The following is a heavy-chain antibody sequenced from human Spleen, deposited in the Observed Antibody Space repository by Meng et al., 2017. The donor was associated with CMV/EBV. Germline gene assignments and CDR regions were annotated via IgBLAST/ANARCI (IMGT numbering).Heavy chain of an antibody. J-gene: IGHJ6*02. CDR3: AREEWREAARFYGMDV. V-gene: IGHV1-2*02. CDR2: INPNSGGT. Sequence: ASVKVSCKASGYTFTGYYMHWVRQAPGQGLEWMGWINPNSGGTNYAQKFQGRVTMTRDTSISTAYMELSMLRSDDTAVYYCAREEWREAARFYGMDVWGQGTTVTVSS. D-gene: IGHD6-6*01. CDR1: GYTFTGYY.